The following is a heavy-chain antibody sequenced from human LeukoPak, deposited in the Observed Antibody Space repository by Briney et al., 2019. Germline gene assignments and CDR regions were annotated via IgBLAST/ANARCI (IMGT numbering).Heavy chain of an antibody. D-gene: IGHD3-16*02. CDR2: ISSNGGST. J-gene: IGHJ4*02. CDR1: GFTFSSYA. CDR3: ARDRGSYRYIGFLVDY. Sequence: GGSLRLSCAASGFTFSSYAMHWVRQAPGKGLEYVSAISSNGGSTYYANSVKGRFTISRDNSKNTLYLQMGSLRAEDMAVYYCARDRGSYRYIGFLVDYWGQGTLVTVSS. V-gene: IGHV3-64*01.